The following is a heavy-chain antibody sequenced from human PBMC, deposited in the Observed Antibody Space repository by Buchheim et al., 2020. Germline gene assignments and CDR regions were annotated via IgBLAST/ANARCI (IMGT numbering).Heavy chain of an antibody. D-gene: IGHD3-3*01. V-gene: IGHV3-30-3*01. Sequence: QVQLVESGGGVVQPGRSLRLSCAASGFTFSSYAMHWVRQAPSKGLEWVAVISYDGSNKYYADSVKGRFTISRDNSKKTLYLQMNSLRAEDTAVYYCARDYDFWSGPHLDYWGQGTL. CDR2: ISYDGSNK. J-gene: IGHJ4*02. CDR1: GFTFSSYA. CDR3: ARDYDFWSGPHLDY.